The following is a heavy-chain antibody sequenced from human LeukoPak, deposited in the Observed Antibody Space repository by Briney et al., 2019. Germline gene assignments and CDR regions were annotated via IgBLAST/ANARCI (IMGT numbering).Heavy chain of an antibody. J-gene: IGHJ4*02. Sequence: GGSLRLSCTASGFTFSDFHMSWIRQAPGQGLEWVSHISGSGYAIHHPGSVKGRFTISRDNAKNSLYLEMNSLRVEDSAVYYCARLGGTYSRGSDHWGQGTLVTVYS. CDR3: ARLGGTYSRGSDH. CDR1: GFTFSDFH. V-gene: IGHV3-11*01. D-gene: IGHD1-26*01. CDR2: ISGSGYAI.